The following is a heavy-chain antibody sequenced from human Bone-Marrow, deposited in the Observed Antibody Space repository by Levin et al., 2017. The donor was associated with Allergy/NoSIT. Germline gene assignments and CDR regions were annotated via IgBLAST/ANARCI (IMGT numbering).Heavy chain of an antibody. J-gene: IGHJ5*02. V-gene: IGHV1-2*02. D-gene: IGHD3-3*01. CDR1: GHTFSPDY. CDR2: IILNSGGT. Sequence: ASVKVSCKASGHTFSPDYIHWVRQAPGQGLEWMGWIILNSGGTRYAQKFRGRVTMTRDTSINTAFLELSRLRSDDTVVYYCATTSITIFGVVLNGVFDPWGQGTLVTVSS. CDR3: ATTSITIFGVVLNGVFDP.